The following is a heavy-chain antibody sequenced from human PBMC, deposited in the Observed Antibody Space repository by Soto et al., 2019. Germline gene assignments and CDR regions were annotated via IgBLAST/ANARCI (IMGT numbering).Heavy chain of an antibody. CDR1: NGSISGFY. Sequence: SETLSLTCSVSNGSISGFYWTWIRQPPGKILEWIGSIHYSGRTDYNASLTSRSTMSVDTSKNQFSLNLKAITAADTAGYYRVRVGVGIGNHFDSWGRGTLVTVSS. D-gene: IGHD1-26*01. V-gene: IGHV4-59*12. CDR3: VRVGVGIGNHFDS. J-gene: IGHJ4*02. CDR2: IHYSGRT.